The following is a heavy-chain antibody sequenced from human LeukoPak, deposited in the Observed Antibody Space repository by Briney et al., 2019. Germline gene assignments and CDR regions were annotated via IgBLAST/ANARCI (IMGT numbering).Heavy chain of an antibody. CDR1: GYTFTGYY. CDR3: AREGDSSGYYYGY. D-gene: IGHD3-22*01. V-gene: IGHV1-2*02. CDR2: INPNSGGT. Sequence: GASVKVSCKASGYTFTGYYMHWVRQAPGQGLEWMGWINPNSGGTNYAQKFQGRVTMTRDTSISTAYMELSRLRSDDTAVYYCAREGDSSGYYYGYWGQGTLVTVSS. J-gene: IGHJ4*02.